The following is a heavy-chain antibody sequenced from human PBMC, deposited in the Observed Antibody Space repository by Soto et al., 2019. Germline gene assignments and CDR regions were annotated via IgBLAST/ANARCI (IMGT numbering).Heavy chain of an antibody. V-gene: IGHV4-31*03. J-gene: IGHJ4*02. D-gene: IGHD2-8*01. Sequence: SEALSLTCSFSGCSINIVVSHWACIRQHAEKGLELIGFIYFYNGATCSTSYKPCLQSRVVISVDTSKNHVSLNLNSVTVAETAVYFCAWGKDAYKNGFWGLGTLVKVS. CDR1: GCSINIVVSH. CDR3: AWGKDAYKNGF. CDR2: IYFYNGATCST.